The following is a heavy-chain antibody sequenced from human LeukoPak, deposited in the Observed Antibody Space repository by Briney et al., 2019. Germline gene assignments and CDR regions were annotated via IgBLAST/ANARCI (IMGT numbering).Heavy chain of an antibody. CDR3: ARGGLAFYDY. CDR2: INHSGST. J-gene: IGHJ4*02. D-gene: IGHD2/OR15-2a*01. Sequence: SETLSLTCAVYGGSFSGYYWSWIRQPPGKGLEWIGEINHSGSTNYSPSLKSRVTISVDTSKNQFSLKLSSVTAADTAVYYCARGGLAFYDYWGQGTLVTVSS. CDR1: GGSFSGYY. V-gene: IGHV4-34*01.